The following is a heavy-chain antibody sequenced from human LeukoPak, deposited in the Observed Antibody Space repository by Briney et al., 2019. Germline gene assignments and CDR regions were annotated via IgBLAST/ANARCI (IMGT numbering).Heavy chain of an antibody. J-gene: IGHJ6*02. D-gene: IGHD4-17*01. V-gene: IGHV4-4*02. CDR3: ARVRSDYGDYYYYGMDV. CDR1: GGSISSSNW. CDR2: IYHSGST. Sequence: SGTLSLTCAVSGGSISSSNWWSWVRQPPGKGLEWIGGIYHSGSTNYNPSLKSRVTISVDKSKNQFSLKLSSVTAADTAVYYCARVRSDYGDYYYYGMDVWGQGTTVTVSS.